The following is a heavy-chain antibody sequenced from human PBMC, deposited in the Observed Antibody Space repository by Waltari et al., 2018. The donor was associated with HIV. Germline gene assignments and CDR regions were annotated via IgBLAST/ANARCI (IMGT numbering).Heavy chain of an antibody. V-gene: IGHV4-34*01. D-gene: IGHD2-8*01. CDR1: GGSLSGNY. J-gene: IGHJ4*02. Sequence: QVQLNQWGAGLLKPSETLSPTCAVYGGSLSGNYWTWIRHPPGKGLEWIGEINHAGITNYTPSVKSRLTMSVDTSMNQSSLKLTSVTAADTALYYCARRAPMAYFDYRGQGSLVTVSS. CDR3: ARRAPMAYFDY. CDR2: INHAGIT.